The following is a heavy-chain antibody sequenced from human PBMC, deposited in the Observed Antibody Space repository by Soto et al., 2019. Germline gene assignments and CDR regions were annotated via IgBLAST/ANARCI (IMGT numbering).Heavy chain of an antibody. CDR3: VMVDNYVTPTPQDG. D-gene: IGHD3-16*01. CDR2: ISPYTGNT. V-gene: IGHV1-18*01. CDR1: GYIFVNYG. Sequence: QVQLVQSGDEVKKPGASVKVSCKASGYIFVNYGIAWVRQAPGQGLEWMGWISPYTGNTHSATKIQGRLTMTTDTSTSTAYKDLGSLTSDDTAVYYCVMVDNYVTPTPQDGWGQGTTFT. J-gene: IGHJ6*02.